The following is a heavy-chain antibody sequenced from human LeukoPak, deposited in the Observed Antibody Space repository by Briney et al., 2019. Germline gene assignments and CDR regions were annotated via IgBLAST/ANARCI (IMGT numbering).Heavy chain of an antibody. CDR1: GYTFTSFG. Sequence: ASVKVSCKASGYTFTSFGISWERQAPGQGLEWMGWISANNGNTKYGQKLQGRVTMTTDTSTSTAYMELRSLRSDDTAVYYCARDSNVAYSSGWYPGYWGQGTLVTVSS. CDR2: ISANNGNT. J-gene: IGHJ4*02. D-gene: IGHD6-19*01. CDR3: ARDSNVAYSSGWYPGY. V-gene: IGHV1-18*01.